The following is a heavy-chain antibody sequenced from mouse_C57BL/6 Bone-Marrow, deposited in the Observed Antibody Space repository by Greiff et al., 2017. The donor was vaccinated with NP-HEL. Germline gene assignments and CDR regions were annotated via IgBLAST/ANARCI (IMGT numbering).Heavy chain of an antibody. Sequence: QVQLKQSGPGLVQPSQSLSITCTVSGFSLTSYGVHWVRQSPGKGLEWLGVIWSGGSTDYNAAFISRLSISKDNSKSQVFFKMNSLQADDTAIYYCASLCFDYWGQGTTLTVSS. CDR2: IWSGGST. V-gene: IGHV2-2*01. D-gene: IGHD2-3*01. CDR1: GFSLTSYG. CDR3: ASLCFDY. J-gene: IGHJ2*01.